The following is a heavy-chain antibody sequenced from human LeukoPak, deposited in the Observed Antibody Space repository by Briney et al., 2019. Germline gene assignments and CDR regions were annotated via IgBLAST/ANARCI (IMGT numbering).Heavy chain of an antibody. CDR3: ARHTRSSHFRFLG. V-gene: IGHV5-10-1*01. Sequence: GESLKISCQGFGYTFATAWIGWVRQMPGKGLEWMGKIDPYDSYTNYSPSFPGHVTISVDKSISTAYLQWSSLKASDPAIYYCARHTRSSHFRFLGRGQGTLVTVSS. J-gene: IGHJ4*02. CDR1: GYTFATAW. D-gene: IGHD3-3*01. CDR2: IDPYDSYT.